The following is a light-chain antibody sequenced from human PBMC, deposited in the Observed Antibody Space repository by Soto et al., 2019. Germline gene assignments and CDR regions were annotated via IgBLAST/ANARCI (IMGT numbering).Light chain of an antibody. V-gene: IGKV3-20*01. CDR2: GAS. J-gene: IGKJ4*01. Sequence: IGLTQSPGTLSLSPGDRATLSCRASQSVSSSYFAWYQQKPGQAPRLLIYGASSRATGIPDRFSGSGSGTDFTLTISRLEPEDFAVYYCQQYGSSPLTFGGGTKVEIK. CDR3: QQYGSSPLT. CDR1: QSVSSSY.